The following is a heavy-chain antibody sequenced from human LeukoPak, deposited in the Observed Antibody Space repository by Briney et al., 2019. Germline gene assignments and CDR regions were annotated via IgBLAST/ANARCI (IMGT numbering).Heavy chain of an antibody. J-gene: IGHJ4*02. CDR1: GGSISSSSFY. CDR3: ASSPVAAAGRIDY. D-gene: IGHD6-13*01. V-gene: IGHV4-39*07. CDR2: IYLSGST. Sequence: PSETLSLTCTVSGGSISSSSFYWGWIRQPPGKGLEWIGSIYLSGSTNYNPSLRSRVTISVDKSKNQFSLKLSSVTAADTAVYYCASSPVAAAGRIDYWGQGTLVTVSS.